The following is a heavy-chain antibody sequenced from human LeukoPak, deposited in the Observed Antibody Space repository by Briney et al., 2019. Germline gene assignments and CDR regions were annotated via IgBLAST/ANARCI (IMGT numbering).Heavy chain of an antibody. V-gene: IGHV4-39*01. D-gene: IGHD6-13*01. Sequence: SETLSLTCTASGGSIIFTRDGVYYWGWIRQAPGKGLEWIGNIDHNWSAYYNPTLQSRVSLFVEVSKNQFSLKLTYVTAADTGVYYCTRLVHGAASTGDRFAQWGRGTPVTVSS. CDR2: IDHNWSA. CDR3: TRLVHGAASTGDRFAQ. J-gene: IGHJ4*02. CDR1: GGSIIFTRDGVYY.